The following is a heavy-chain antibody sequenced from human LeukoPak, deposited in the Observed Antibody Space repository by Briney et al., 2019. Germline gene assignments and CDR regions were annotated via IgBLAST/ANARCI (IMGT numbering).Heavy chain of an antibody. Sequence: PSETLSLTCTVSGGSISSYYWSWIRQPPGEGLEWIGYIYYSGSTNYNPSLKSRVTISVDTSKNQFSLKLSSVTAADTAVYYCARAPYYYDSSGLMWWFDPWGQGTLVTVSS. CDR2: IYYSGST. J-gene: IGHJ5*02. CDR1: GGSISSYY. V-gene: IGHV4-59*01. CDR3: ARAPYYYDSSGLMWWFDP. D-gene: IGHD3-22*01.